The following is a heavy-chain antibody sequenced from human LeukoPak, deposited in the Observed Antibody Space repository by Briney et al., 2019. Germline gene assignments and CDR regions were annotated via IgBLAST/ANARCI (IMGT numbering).Heavy chain of an antibody. D-gene: IGHD5-18*01. V-gene: IGHV3-7*01. J-gene: IGHJ6*03. CDR3: AKDGGSGYSYLGALPYYYYYYMDV. Sequence: PGGSLRLSCAASGFTFSSYWMSWVRQAPGKGLEWVANIKQDGSEKYYVDSVKGRFTISRDNAKNSLYLQMNSLRAEDTAVYYCAKDGGSGYSYLGALPYYYYYYMDVWGKGTTVTVSS. CDR2: IKQDGSEK. CDR1: GFTFSSYW.